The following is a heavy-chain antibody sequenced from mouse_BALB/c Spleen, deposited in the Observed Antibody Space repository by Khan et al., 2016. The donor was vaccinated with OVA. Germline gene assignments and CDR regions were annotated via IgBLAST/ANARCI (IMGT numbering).Heavy chain of an antibody. V-gene: IGHV1-7*01. Sequence: QVQLQQSGAELAKPGASVKMSCKASGYTFTNYWMHWVKQRPGQGLEWIGYINPSTGYSEYNQKFKDKATLTADKSSSTAYIQLSSLTSEDSAVYYCANHVSSSAWLTYWGQGTLVTVSA. CDR1: GYTFTNYW. CDR3: ANHVSSSAWLTY. D-gene: IGHD1-1*01. J-gene: IGHJ3*01. CDR2: INPSTGYS.